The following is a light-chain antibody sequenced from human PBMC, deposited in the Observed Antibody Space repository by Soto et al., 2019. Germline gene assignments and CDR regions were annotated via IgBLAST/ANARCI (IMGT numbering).Light chain of an antibody. CDR1: SSDFGSYKF. J-gene: IGLJ1*01. CDR3: FSFTSTNTHV. Sequence: QSALTQPASVSGSPGQSVTISCTGTSSDFGSYKFVSWYQHHPGKVPKVIIYETSKRPSGVSDRFSGSKSGNTVSLTISGLQAEDEADYYCFSFTSTNTHVFGSGTKVTVL. V-gene: IGLV2-23*01. CDR2: ETS.